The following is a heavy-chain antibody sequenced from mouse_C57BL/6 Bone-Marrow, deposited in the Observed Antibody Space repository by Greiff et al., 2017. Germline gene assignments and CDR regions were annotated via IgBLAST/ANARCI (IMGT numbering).Heavy chain of an antibody. CDR1: GYSFTSYW. CDR3: ASGGAQATDDDAMYY. Sequence: QVQLQQPGPELVKPGASVKLSCKASGYSFTSYWMHWVKQRHGQGLEWIGMIHPNSGSTNYNEKFKSKATLTVDQSSSTAYMQLSSLTSEDSAVYYWASGGAQATDDDAMYYWGQGNSVTVSS. D-gene: IGHD3-2*02. CDR2: IHPNSGST. J-gene: IGHJ4*01. V-gene: IGHV1-64*01.